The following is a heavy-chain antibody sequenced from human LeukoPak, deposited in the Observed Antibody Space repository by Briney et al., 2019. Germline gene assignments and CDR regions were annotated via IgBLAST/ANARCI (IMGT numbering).Heavy chain of an antibody. CDR2: INPNSGGT. Sequence: GASVKVSCKASGYTFTGYYMHWVRQAPGQGLAWMGWINPNSGGTNYAQKFQGRVTMTRDTSISTAYMELSRLRSDDTAVYYCARYLYYFGSGSYSWFDPWGQGTLVTVSS. CDR3: ARYLYYFGSGSYSWFDP. D-gene: IGHD3-10*01. V-gene: IGHV1-2*02. CDR1: GYTFTGYY. J-gene: IGHJ5*02.